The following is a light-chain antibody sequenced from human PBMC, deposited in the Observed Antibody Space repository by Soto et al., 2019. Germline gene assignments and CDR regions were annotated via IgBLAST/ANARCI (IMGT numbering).Light chain of an antibody. CDR2: KAS. J-gene: IGKJ1*01. CDR1: QSISSW. Sequence: DIQLTQSPSTVSASVGDRVTITCRASQSISSWLAWYQQKPGKAPKLLIYKASSLESGVPSSFSGSESGTEFTLTISSLQPDDFATYYCQQYNSYSTFGQGTKVDIK. V-gene: IGKV1-5*03. CDR3: QQYNSYST.